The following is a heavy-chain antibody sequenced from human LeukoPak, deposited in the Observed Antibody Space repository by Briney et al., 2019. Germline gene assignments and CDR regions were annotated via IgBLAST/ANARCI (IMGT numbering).Heavy chain of an antibody. CDR3: ARDTEFYGSGSFDY. V-gene: IGHV1-18*01. J-gene: IGHJ4*02. CDR2: ISAYNGNT. Sequence: GASVKVPCKASGYTFTSYGISWVRQAPGQGLEWMGWISAYNGNTSYAQKLQGRVTMTTDTSTSTAYMELRSLRSDDTAVYYCARDTEFYGSGSFDYWGQGTLVTVSS. CDR1: GYTFTSYG. D-gene: IGHD3-10*01.